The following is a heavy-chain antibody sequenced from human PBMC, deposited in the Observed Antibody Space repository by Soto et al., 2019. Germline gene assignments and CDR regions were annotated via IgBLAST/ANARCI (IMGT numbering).Heavy chain of an antibody. Sequence: GESLKISCKGSGYSFTSYWISWVRQMPGKGLEWMGRIDPSDSYTNYSPSFQGHVTISADKSISTAYLQWSSLKAADTAMYYCTRLEPYYYGSAKDWGQGTLVTVSS. V-gene: IGHV5-10-1*01. CDR1: GYSFTSYW. J-gene: IGHJ4*02. CDR2: IDPSDSYT. CDR3: TRLEPYYYGSAKD. D-gene: IGHD3-10*01.